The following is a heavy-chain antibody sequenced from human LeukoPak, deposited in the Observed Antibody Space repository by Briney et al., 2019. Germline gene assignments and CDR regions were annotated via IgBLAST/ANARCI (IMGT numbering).Heavy chain of an antibody. CDR2: INHSGST. CDR3: ARYSAVVTPAGFDY. Sequence: SETLSLTRTVSGGSISNYYWTWIRQPPGKGLEWIGEINHSGSTNYNPSLKSRVTISVDTSENQFSLSLSSVTAADTAVYYCARYSAVVTPAGFDYWGQGTLVTVSS. D-gene: IGHD4-23*01. CDR1: GGSISNYY. V-gene: IGHV4-59*01. J-gene: IGHJ4*02.